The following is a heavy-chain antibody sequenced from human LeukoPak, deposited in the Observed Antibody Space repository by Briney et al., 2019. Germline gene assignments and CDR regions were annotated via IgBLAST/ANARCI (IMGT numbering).Heavy chain of an antibody. Sequence: GGSLRLSCAASGFTFSSYVMSWIRQAPGKGLEWVSAISGSGGSTYYADSVKGRFTISRDNSKNTLYLQMNSLRAEDTAVYYCAAHSGGRKDYWGQGTLVTVSS. CDR1: GFTFSSYV. D-gene: IGHD2-15*01. CDR2: ISGSGGST. CDR3: AAHSGGRKDY. V-gene: IGHV3-23*01. J-gene: IGHJ4*02.